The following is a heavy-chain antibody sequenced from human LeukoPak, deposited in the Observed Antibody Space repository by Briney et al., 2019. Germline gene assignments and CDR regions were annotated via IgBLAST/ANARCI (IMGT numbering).Heavy chain of an antibody. CDR3: AKDFRWGVDY. D-gene: IGHD1-26*01. V-gene: IGHV3-30*02. CDR1: GFSFRTYS. CDR2: IRQDGSDK. Sequence: GGSLRLSCAASGFSFRTYSMHWVRQAPGKGLEWVAFIRQDGSDKYYADSVKGRFTVSRDISKTTLYLQMNSLGGDDTAVYYCAKDFRWGVDYWGQGTLVTVSS. J-gene: IGHJ4*02.